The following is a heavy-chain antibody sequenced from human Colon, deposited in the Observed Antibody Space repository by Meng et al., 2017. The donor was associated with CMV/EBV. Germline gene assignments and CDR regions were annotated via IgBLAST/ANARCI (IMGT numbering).Heavy chain of an antibody. CDR2: IYYSGST. Sequence: SETLSLTCTVSGGSISSYYWSWIRQPPGKGLEWIGNIYYSGSTNYNPSLKSRVTISVDTSKNQFSLKLSSVTAADTAVYYCARDYYGMDVWGQGTTVTVSS. J-gene: IGHJ6*02. CDR3: ARDYYGMDV. V-gene: IGHV4-59*01. CDR1: GGSISSYY.